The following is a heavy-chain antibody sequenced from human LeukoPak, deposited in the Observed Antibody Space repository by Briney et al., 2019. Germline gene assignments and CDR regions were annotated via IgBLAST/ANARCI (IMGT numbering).Heavy chain of an antibody. Sequence: GGSLRLSCAASGFTVSSNYMSWVRQAPGKGLEWVSYISSSSTNIYYADSVKGRFTISRDNAKNSLCLQMNSLRAEDTAVYYCASGSRRFDYWGQGTLVTVSS. CDR2: ISSSSTNI. J-gene: IGHJ4*02. D-gene: IGHD5-12*01. CDR3: ASGSRRFDY. CDR1: GFTVSSNY. V-gene: IGHV3-48*01.